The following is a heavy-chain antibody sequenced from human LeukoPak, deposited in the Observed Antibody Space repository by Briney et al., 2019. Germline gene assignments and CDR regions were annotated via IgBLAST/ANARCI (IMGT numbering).Heavy chain of an antibody. V-gene: IGHV3-30*02. CDR2: IRHDGSNK. CDR1: GFTFSSYG. CDR3: AKALSGGEQRDAFDI. Sequence: GGSLRLSCAASGFTFSSYGMHWVRQAPGKGLEWVAFIRHDGSNKYYADSVKGRFTISRDSSKNTLYQQMNSLRAEDTAVYYCAKALSGGEQRDAFDIWGQRTMVTVSS. D-gene: IGHD3-10*01. J-gene: IGHJ3*02.